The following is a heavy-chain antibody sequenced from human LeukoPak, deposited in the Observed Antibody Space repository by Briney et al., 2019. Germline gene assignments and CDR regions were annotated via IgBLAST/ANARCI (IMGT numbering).Heavy chain of an antibody. Sequence: GGSLRLSCAASGFTFSSYAMHWVRQAPGKGLEWEAVISYDGSNKYYADSVKGRFTISRDNSKNTLYLQMNSLRAEDTAVYYCARVRWELLLIDYWGQGTLVTVSS. CDR1: GFTFSSYA. J-gene: IGHJ4*02. CDR2: ISYDGSNK. V-gene: IGHV3-30-3*01. CDR3: ARVRWELLLIDY. D-gene: IGHD2-15*01.